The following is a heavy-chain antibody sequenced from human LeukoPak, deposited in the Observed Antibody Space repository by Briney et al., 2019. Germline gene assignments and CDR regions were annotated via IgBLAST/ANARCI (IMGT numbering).Heavy chain of an antibody. CDR2: ISSSSSYI. D-gene: IGHD3-22*01. CDR3: ARSYRDYYDSSGYYYMGYFDY. CDR1: GFTFSSYS. Sequence: GGSLRLSCAASGFTFSSYSMNWVRQAPGKGLEWVSSISSSSSYIYYADSVKGRFTISRDNAKNSLYLQMNSLRAEDTAVYYCARSYRDYYDSSGYYYMGYFDYWGQGTLVTVSS. J-gene: IGHJ4*02. V-gene: IGHV3-21*01.